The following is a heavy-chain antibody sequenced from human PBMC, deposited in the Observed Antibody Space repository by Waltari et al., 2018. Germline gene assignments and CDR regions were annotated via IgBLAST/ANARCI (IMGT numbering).Heavy chain of an antibody. J-gene: IGHJ3*01. CDR3: ARRRATVTVYDAYDV. CDR2: IDWDDDK. Sequence: QITLRESGPALVKPTQTLTPTCTFSGFALSSSGVGVGWIRQSPGKAPEWLGLIDWDDDKRYSPSLKSRLTITKDTSKNQVVLRMTNMAPVDTGTYYCARRRATVTVYDAYDVWGQGTVVTVSA. D-gene: IGHD4-17*01. CDR1: GFALSSSGVG. V-gene: IGHV2-5*02.